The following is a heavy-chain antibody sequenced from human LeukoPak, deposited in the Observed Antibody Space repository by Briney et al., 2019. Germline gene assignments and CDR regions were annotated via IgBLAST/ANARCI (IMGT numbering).Heavy chain of an antibody. J-gene: IGHJ4*02. V-gene: IGHV3-53*01. CDR2: IYSGGST. Sequence: GGSLRLSCAASGFIVSSNHMSWVRQAPGKGLEWVSVIYSGGSTYYADSVKGRFTTSRENSNNTLFLQMNTVRAEDTAVYYCASISGSLSAAFDCWGQGTLVTVSS. D-gene: IGHD6-19*01. CDR3: ASISGSLSAAFDC. CDR1: GFIVSSNH.